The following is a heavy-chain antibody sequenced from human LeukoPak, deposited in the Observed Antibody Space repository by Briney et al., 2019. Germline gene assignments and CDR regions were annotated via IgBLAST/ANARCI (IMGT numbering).Heavy chain of an antibody. CDR1: GSTFTSYW. Sequence: PGESLQISCQCSGSTFTSYWIGWVRKLPGKGLEWMGIIYPGDSDTTYRPSFQGQVTISADKSISTAYLQWSSLKASDTAMYYCARYTRGTAAGTPGYFQHWGQGTLVTVS. V-gene: IGHV5-51*01. CDR3: ARYTRGTAAGTPGYFQH. J-gene: IGHJ1*01. D-gene: IGHD6-13*01. CDR2: IYPGDSDT.